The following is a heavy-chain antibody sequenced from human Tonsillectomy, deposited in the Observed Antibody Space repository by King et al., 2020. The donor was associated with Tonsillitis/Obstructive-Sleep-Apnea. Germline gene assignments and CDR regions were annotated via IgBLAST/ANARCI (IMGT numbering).Heavy chain of an antibody. V-gene: IGHV3-15*01. CDR1: GFIFSNAW. D-gene: IGHD3-3*01. CDR3: TTDPQEVTIFGVGHDY. CDR2: IKSKTDGGTT. Sequence: VQLVESGGGLVKPGESLRLSCAASGFIFSNAWISWVRQAPGKGLEWVCRIKSKTDGGTTDYAAPVKGRFTISRDDSKNTLYLQMNSLKTEDTAVYYCTTDPQEVTIFGVGHDYWGQGTLVTVSS. J-gene: IGHJ4*02.